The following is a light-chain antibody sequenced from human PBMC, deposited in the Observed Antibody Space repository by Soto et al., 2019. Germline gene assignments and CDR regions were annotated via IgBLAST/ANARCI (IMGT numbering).Light chain of an antibody. J-gene: IGLJ2*01. CDR2: STN. V-gene: IGLV8-61*01. CDR1: SGSVSASYY. CDR3: VLYMASGISV. Sequence: QTVVTQEPSFSVSPGGTVTLTCGLSSGSVSASYYPSWYQQTPGQAPRTLIYSTNTRSSGVPDRFSGSILGNKAALTITGAQADDESDYYCVLYMASGISVFGGGTQLPVL.